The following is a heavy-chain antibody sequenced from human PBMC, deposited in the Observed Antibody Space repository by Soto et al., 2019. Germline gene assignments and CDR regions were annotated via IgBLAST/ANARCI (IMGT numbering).Heavy chain of an antibody. D-gene: IGHD1-26*01. CDR3: AKGSSGSYLNWFGP. J-gene: IGHJ5*02. CDR1: GYTFTNYY. CDR2: VNPSSGST. V-gene: IGHV1-46*01. Sequence: QVQLVQSGAEVKKPGASVKVSCKTSGYTFTNYYIHWVRQAPGQGLEWMAIVNPSSGSTSYPQKFQGRVTMTRDTSTSTVYMDLSSLKSEDTAVYYCAKGSSGSYLNWFGPWGQGTLVTVSS.